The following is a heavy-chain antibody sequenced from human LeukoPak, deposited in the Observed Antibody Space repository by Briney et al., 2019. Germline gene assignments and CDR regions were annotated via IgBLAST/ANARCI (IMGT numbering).Heavy chain of an antibody. CDR3: ARDLVTVTKGFDI. CDR1: DDSFSSHY. D-gene: IGHD4-17*01. Sequence: SETLPLTCAVSDDSFSSHYWTWIRQPPGKGLEWIGYISYIGTTNYNLSLKSRVTISIDTSKNQFSLKLSSVTAADTAVYYCARDLVTVTKGFDIWGQGTMVSVSS. V-gene: IGHV4-59*11. J-gene: IGHJ3*02. CDR2: ISYIGTT.